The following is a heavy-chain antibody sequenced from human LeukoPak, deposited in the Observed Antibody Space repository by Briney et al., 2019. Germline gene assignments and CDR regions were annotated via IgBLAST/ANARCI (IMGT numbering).Heavy chain of an antibody. CDR1: GYTFTSYG. CDR2: ISAYNGNT. V-gene: IGHV1-18*01. D-gene: IGHD3-22*01. CDR3: ARGPAVVARNYYGMDV. J-gene: IGHJ6*02. Sequence: ASVKVSCKASGYTFTSYGISWVRQAPGQGLEWMGWISAYNGNTNYAQKLQGRVTMATDTSTSTAYMELRSLRSDDTAVYYCARGPAVVARNYYGMDVWGQGTTVTVSS.